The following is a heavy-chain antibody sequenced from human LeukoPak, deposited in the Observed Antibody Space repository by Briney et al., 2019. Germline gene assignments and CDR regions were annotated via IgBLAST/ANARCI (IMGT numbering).Heavy chain of an antibody. V-gene: IGHV4-38-2*02. CDR2: IYHSGST. Sequence: SSETLSLTCTVSGYSISSGYYWGWFRQPPGKGLEWIGSIYHSGSTYYNPSLKSRVTISVDTSKNQFSLKLSSVTAADTAVYYCARDRRAFDIWGQGTMVTVSS. J-gene: IGHJ3*02. CDR3: ARDRRAFDI. CDR1: GYSISSGYY.